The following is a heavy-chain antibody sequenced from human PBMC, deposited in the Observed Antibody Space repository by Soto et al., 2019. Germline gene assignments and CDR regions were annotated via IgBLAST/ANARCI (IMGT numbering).Heavy chain of an antibody. V-gene: IGHV1-24*01. J-gene: IGHJ4*02. D-gene: IGHD1-26*01. CDR2: FDPEDGET. CDR1: GYTLTKLS. Sequence: ASVKVSCKVVGYTLTKLSIHWVRQAPVKGREWMGNFDPEDGETIYAQKFQGRITMTEDTSTDTAYRERNSLRSEDTAVYFCTTDRGYSGMRFDYWGQGTLVTVSS. CDR3: TTDRGYSGMRFDY.